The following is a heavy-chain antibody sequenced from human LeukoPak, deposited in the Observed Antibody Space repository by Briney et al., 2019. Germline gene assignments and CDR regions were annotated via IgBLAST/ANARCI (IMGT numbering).Heavy chain of an antibody. CDR3: AKHVWSGYSEFDY. CDR2: IYTSGSS. J-gene: IGHJ4*02. Sequence: SSETLSLTCTVSGGSISSYYWSWIRQPPGKGLEWIGYIYTSGSSNYNPSLKSRVTISVDTPKKKFSLKLISVTAADTAVYYCAKHVWSGYSEFDYWGQGTLVTVSS. V-gene: IGHV4-4*09. CDR1: GGSISSYY. D-gene: IGHD3-3*02.